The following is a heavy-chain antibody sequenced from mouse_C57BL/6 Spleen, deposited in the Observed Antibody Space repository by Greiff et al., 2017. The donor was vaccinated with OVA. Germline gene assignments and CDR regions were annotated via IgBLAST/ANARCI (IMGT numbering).Heavy chain of an antibody. V-gene: IGHV1-4*01. CDR3: ARSPTTVIDY. Sequence: QVHVKQSGAELARPGASVKMSCKASGYTFTSYTMHWVKQRPGQGLEWIGYINPSSGYTKYNQKFKDKATLTADKSSSTAYMQLSSLTSEDSAVYYCARSPTTVIDYWGQGTTLTVSS. D-gene: IGHD1-1*01. CDR1: GYTFTSYT. CDR2: INPSSGYT. J-gene: IGHJ2*01.